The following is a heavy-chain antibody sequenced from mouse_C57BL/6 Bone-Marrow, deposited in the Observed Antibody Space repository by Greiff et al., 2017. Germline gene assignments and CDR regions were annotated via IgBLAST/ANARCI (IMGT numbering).Heavy chain of an antibody. D-gene: IGHD2-3*01. CDR3: SSFDGNYVDC. J-gene: IGHJ2*01. V-gene: IGHV14-4*01. CDR2: IDPEIGDT. Sequence: EVQLQQSGAELVRPGASVKLSCTASGFNIKDDYIHWVKQRPEQGLEWIGWIDPEIGDTEYASKFQGKATITSDTSYNTAYLQLSSLPSEDTAVYYCSSFDGNYVDCWGQGTPLTVAA. CDR1: GFNIKDDY.